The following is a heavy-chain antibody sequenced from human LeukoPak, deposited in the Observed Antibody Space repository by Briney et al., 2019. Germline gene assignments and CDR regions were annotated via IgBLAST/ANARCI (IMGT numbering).Heavy chain of an antibody. CDR1: GGSIGGDH. J-gene: IGHJ3*02. CDR3: ARRNDFDI. Sequence: TSETLSLTCTVSGGSIGGDHWNWIRQPPGKGLEWIGYIYYSGNTNYNPSLKSRVTISVDTSKNQFSLKLSSVTAADTAVYYCARRNDFDIWGQGTMVTVSS. V-gene: IGHV4-59*08. CDR2: IYYSGNT.